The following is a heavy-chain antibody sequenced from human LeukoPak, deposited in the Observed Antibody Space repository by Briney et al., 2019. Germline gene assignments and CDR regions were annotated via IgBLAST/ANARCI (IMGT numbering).Heavy chain of an antibody. CDR3: TRHDSSGSDY. Sequence: GGSLRLSCVASGFTVSSYYVSWVRQAPGKGLEWVSVIYSGGSTYYADPVEGRFTVSRDNPKNTLYLEMKSLRADDTAVYYCTRHDSSGSDYWGQGTLVTVSS. CDR2: IYSGGST. CDR1: GFTVSSYY. V-gene: IGHV3-53*01. J-gene: IGHJ4*02. D-gene: IGHD3-22*01.